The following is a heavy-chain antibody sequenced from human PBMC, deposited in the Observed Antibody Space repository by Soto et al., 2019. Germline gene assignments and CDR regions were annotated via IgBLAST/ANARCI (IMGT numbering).Heavy chain of an antibody. CDR2: IHYSWST. D-gene: IGHD3-9*01. Sequence: PSETLSLTCTVSGDSITNSYCNWIRQPPGKGPEWIGYIHYSWSTKYNPSLKSRVTISLDTSRNQFSLKLSSVTAADTAVYYCTGGSGDILTGSPTGNFDYWGQGTLVTVAS. J-gene: IGHJ4*02. V-gene: IGHV4-59*01. CDR1: GDSITNSY. CDR3: TGGSGDILTGSPTGNFDY.